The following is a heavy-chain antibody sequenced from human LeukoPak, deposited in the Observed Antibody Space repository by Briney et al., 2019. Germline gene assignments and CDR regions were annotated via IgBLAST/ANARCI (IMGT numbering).Heavy chain of an antibody. D-gene: IGHD3-22*01. J-gene: IGHJ4*02. CDR1: GFTFSSYA. CDR2: ISGTSSYI. V-gene: IGHV3-21*01. CDR3: ARDSADDSSGYYPFDY. Sequence: PGGSLRLSCAASGFTFSSYAMSWVRQAPGKWLEWVSSISGTSSYIYYADSVKGRFTISRDNAKNSLNLQMNSLRAEDTAIYYCARDSADDSSGYYPFDYWGQGTQVSVSS.